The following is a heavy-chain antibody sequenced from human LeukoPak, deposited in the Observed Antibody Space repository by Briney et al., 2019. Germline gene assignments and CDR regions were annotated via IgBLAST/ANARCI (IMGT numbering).Heavy chain of an antibody. D-gene: IGHD3-22*01. V-gene: IGHV1-69*05. CDR2: IIPIFGTA. Sequence: ASVKVSCKASGGTFSSYAISWVRQAPGQGLEWMGGIIPIFGTANYAQKFQGRVTMTRDMSTSTVYMELSSLRSEDTAVYYCARGSYYYDSSGYYYFDYWGQGTLVTVSS. CDR1: GGTFSSYA. CDR3: ARGSYYYDSSGYYYFDY. J-gene: IGHJ4*02.